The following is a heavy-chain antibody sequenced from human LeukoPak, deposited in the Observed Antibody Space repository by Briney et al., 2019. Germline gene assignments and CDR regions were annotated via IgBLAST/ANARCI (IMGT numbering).Heavy chain of an antibody. V-gene: IGHV1-2*02. CDR2: INPNSGGT. D-gene: IGHD5-12*01. J-gene: IGHJ4*02. Sequence: GASVKVSCKASGYTFTGYYMHWVRQAPGQGLEWMGWINPNSGGTNYAQKFQGRVTMTRDTSISTAYMELSRLRSDDTAVYYCARGIVDTILQSPCFDYWGQGTLVTVSS. CDR3: ARGIVDTILQSPCFDY. CDR1: GYTFTGYY.